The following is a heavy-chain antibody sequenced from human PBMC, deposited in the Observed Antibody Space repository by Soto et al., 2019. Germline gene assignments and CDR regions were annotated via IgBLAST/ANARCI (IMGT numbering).Heavy chain of an antibody. CDR2: LSGSGGTT. Sequence: GGSLRLSCAASGFTFSSYAMSWVRQTPGEGLEWVSTLSGSGGTTYYADSVKGQFTISRDNSKSTLYLQMNSLRDEDTAVYYCARDAPPLAYYYDPNWFDPWGQGTLVTVSS. V-gene: IGHV3-23*01. D-gene: IGHD3-22*01. CDR3: ARDAPPLAYYYDPNWFDP. J-gene: IGHJ5*02. CDR1: GFTFSSYA.